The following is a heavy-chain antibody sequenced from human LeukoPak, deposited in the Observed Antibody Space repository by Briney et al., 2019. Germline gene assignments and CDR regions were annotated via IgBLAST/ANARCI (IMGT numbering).Heavy chain of an antibody. V-gene: IGHV4-59*01. Sequence: SETLSLTCTVSGGSISTYYWNWIRQSPGKRLGWIGYVFYSGGTYYNPSLRGRLTISVDTSKNQFSLKLNSVTAADTAIYYCARARGGTFGFNFDYWGQGALVSVSS. J-gene: IGHJ4*02. D-gene: IGHD3-10*01. CDR3: ARARGGTFGFNFDY. CDR1: GGSISTYY. CDR2: VFYSGGT.